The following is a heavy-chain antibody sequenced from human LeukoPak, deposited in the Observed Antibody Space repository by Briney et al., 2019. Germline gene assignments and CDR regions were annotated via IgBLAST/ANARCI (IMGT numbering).Heavy chain of an antibody. CDR2: IIPIFGTA. CDR1: GGTFSSYA. D-gene: IGHD4-17*01. V-gene: IGHV1-69*05. Sequence: SVKVSCKASGGTFSSYAISWVRQAPGQGLEWMGGIIPIFGTANYAQKFQGRVTITTDESMSTAYMELSSLRSEDTAVYYCARERETTVTYGDYYYYYMDVWGKGTTVTVSS. J-gene: IGHJ6*03. CDR3: ARERETTVTYGDYYYYYMDV.